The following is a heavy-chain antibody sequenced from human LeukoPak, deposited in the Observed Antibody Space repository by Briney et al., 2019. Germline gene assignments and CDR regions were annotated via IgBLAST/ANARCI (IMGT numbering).Heavy chain of an antibody. CDR1: GFTFSSYA. D-gene: IGHD3-10*01. CDR2: ISSSGAYI. CDR3: AKDGLWFGESPRAK. V-gene: IGHV3-21*01. Sequence: GGSLRLSCAASGFTFSSYAMDWIRQAPGKGLEWVSSISSSGAYIYYADLVEGRFTISRDNGKNSLYLQMNSLRAEDTAVYYCAKDGLWFGESPRAKGGQGTLVTVSS. J-gene: IGHJ4*02.